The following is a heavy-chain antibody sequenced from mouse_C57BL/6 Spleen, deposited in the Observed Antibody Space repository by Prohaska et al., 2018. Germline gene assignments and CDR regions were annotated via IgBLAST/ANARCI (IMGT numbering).Heavy chain of an antibody. J-gene: IGHJ1*03. V-gene: IGHV1-19*01. CDR2: INPYNGGT. D-gene: IGHD1-1*01. Sequence: HGKSLEWIGVINPYNGGTSYNQKFKGKATLTVDMSSSTAYMEPNRLTSEDSAVYYCARRPLITTVVARYFDVWGTGTTVTVSS. CDR3: ARRPLITTVVARYFDV.